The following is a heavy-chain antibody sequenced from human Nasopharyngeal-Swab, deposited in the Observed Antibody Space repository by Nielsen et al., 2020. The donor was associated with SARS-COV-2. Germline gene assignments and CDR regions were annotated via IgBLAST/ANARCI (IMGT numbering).Heavy chain of an antibody. Sequence: WIRQPPGKGLEWVSSISSSSSYIYYADSVKGRFTISRDNAKNSLYLQRNSRRAEEKAGEDWERTILSSSPEEGFDYWGQGTLVTVSS. J-gene: IGHJ4*02. CDR2: ISSSSSYI. CDR3: ERTILSSSPEEGFDY. V-gene: IGHV3-21*01. D-gene: IGHD6-6*01.